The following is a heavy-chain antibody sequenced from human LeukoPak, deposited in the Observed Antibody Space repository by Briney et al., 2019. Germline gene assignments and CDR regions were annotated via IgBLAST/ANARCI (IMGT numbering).Heavy chain of an antibody. Sequence: KPGGSLRLSCAASGFTFSSYGMSWVRQAPGKGLEWVSSITSSSSYIYYADSVKGRFTISRDNAKNSLYLQINSLRAEDTAVYYCARDPYSGGYGDYYYYYMDVWGRGTTVTISS. J-gene: IGHJ6*03. V-gene: IGHV3-21*01. D-gene: IGHD1-26*01. CDR1: GFTFSSYG. CDR3: ARDPYSGGYGDYYYYYMDV. CDR2: ITSSSSYI.